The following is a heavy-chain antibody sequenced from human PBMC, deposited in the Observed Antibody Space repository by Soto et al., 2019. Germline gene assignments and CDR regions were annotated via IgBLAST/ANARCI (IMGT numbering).Heavy chain of an antibody. J-gene: IGHJ4*02. D-gene: IGHD6-13*01. CDR3: ARDLAAVPRAFDY. V-gene: IGHV4-59*01. CDR2: VYYTGTT. CDR1: GGSISSYF. Sequence: QVQLQESGPGLLKPSETLSLTCTVSGGSISSYFYIWVRQPPGKGLEWIGSVYYTGTTDYNPSLKSRVTISVDTSKTRVSLNLRSVTAADTAVYYCARDLAAVPRAFDYWGRGTLVTVSS.